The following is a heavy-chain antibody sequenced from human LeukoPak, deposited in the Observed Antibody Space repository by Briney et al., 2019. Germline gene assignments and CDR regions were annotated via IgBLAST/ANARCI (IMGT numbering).Heavy chain of an antibody. Sequence: PSETLSLTCAVYGGSFSGYYWSWIRQPPGKWLEWIGEINHSGSTNYNPSLKSRVTISVDTSKNQFSLKLSSVTAADTAVYYCARAGWFGEFSTDYWGQGTLVTVSS. CDR1: GGSFSGYY. CDR3: ARAGWFGEFSTDY. J-gene: IGHJ4*02. CDR2: INHSGST. V-gene: IGHV4-34*01. D-gene: IGHD3-10*01.